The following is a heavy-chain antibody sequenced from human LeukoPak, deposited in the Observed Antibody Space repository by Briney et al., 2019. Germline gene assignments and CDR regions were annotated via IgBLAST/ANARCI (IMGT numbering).Heavy chain of an antibody. Sequence: GGSLRLSCEASGFTFSTYGMTWVREAPGKGLEWVSGFTGSSTWTYYADSVKGRFTISRDNSNNTLHLQMNSLRAEDTAIYYCARELVSLGTGYFDLWGRGTLVTVSS. D-gene: IGHD7-27*01. V-gene: IGHV3-23*01. CDR1: GFTFSTYG. CDR3: ARELVSLGTGYFDL. CDR2: FTGSSTWT. J-gene: IGHJ2*01.